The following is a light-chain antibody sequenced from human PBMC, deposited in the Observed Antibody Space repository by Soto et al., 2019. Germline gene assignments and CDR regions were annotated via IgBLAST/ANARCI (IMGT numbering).Light chain of an antibody. CDR3: QQYNSYSRT. V-gene: IGKV1-5*03. CDR2: KAS. J-gene: IGKJ1*01. CDR1: ESISGW. Sequence: DIQMTQSPSTLSASVGDRVTITCRASESISGWLAWYQQKPGKAPKLVIFKASTLESGVPSRFSGSGSGTELTLSISSLQPDDFATYYCQQYNSYSRTFGQGTKVEIK.